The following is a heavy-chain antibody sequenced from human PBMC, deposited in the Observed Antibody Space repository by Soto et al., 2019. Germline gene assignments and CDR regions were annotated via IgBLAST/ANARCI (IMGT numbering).Heavy chain of an antibody. CDR2: ASPDGGST. V-gene: IGHV3-74*01. J-gene: IGHJ5*02. D-gene: IGHD4-17*01. Sequence: VQLQESGPGLVKPSGTLSLTCAVSGGSISSSNWWSWVRQPPGKGLVWVSRASPDGGSTSYADSVKGRFTISRDNAKNMLYMEMNSLRAEDTAVYYCASHGSGDYFWFDPWGQGTLVTVSS. CDR1: GGSISSSNW. CDR3: ASHGSGDYFWFDP.